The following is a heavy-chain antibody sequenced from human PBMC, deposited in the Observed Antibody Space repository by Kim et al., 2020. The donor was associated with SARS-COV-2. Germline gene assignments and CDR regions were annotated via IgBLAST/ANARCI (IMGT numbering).Heavy chain of an antibody. CDR2: IIPIFGTA. CDR1: GGTFSSYA. V-gene: IGHV1-69*13. CDR3: ARKDYYGSGSYYGWFDP. J-gene: IGHJ5*02. Sequence: SVKVSCKASGGTFSSYAISWVRQAPGQGLEWMGGIIPIFGTANYAQKFQGRVTITADESTSTAYMELSSLRSEDTAVYYCARKDYYGSGSYYGWFDPWGQGTLVTVSS. D-gene: IGHD3-10*01.